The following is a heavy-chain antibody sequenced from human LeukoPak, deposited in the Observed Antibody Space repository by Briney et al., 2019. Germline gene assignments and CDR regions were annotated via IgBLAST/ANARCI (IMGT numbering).Heavy chain of an antibody. CDR1: GSPFTSYG. CDR3: ARPSYSSSWLPFDY. J-gene: IGHJ4*02. CDR2: IYPGDSDT. V-gene: IGHV5-51*01. D-gene: IGHD6-13*01. Sequence: GGSLQISCKGPGSPFTSYGIGGARRLPGKGRGGMGIIYPGDSDTRYSPSFQGQVTISADKSISTAYLQWSSLKASDTAMYYCARPSYSSSWLPFDYWGQGTLVTVSS.